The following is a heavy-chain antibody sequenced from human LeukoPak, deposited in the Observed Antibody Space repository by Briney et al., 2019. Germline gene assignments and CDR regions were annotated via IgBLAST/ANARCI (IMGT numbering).Heavy chain of an antibody. CDR2: IIPIFGTA. V-gene: IGHV1-69*05. Sequence: SVKVSCKASGVTFSSYAISWVRQAPGHGLERMGGIIPIFGTANYAQKFQGRVTITTDESTTTAYMELSSLRSEDTAVYYCARSPAYSSSLYFDLWGQGTLVTVSS. CDR3: ARSPAYSSSLYFDL. CDR1: GVTFSSYA. J-gene: IGHJ4*02. D-gene: IGHD6-6*01.